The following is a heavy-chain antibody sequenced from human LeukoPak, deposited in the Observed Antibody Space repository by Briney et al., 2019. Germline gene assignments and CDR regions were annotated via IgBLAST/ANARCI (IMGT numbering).Heavy chain of an antibody. CDR3: ARHPTALVSYGFDP. J-gene: IGHJ5*02. D-gene: IGHD5-18*01. CDR1: GGSFSNYY. CDR2: INYSGST. V-gene: IGHV4-59*08. Sequence: SSETLSLTCTVSGGSFSNYYWSWIRQPPGKGLEWIGYINYSGSTNYNPSLKSRVTISVDTSENQLSLNLSSVTAADTALYYCARHPTALVSYGFDPWGQGTLVTVSS.